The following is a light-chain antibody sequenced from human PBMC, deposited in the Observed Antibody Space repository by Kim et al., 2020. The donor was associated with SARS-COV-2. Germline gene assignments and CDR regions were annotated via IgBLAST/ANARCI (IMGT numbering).Light chain of an antibody. V-gene: IGKV3-20*01. Sequence: ERAAHSCRASQRLNSGYLAWLAWYQQKPGQAPRLLIYGASSRATGIPDRFSGSGSGTDFTLTISRLEPEDFAVYYCQQYGGSPLTFGGGTKVDIK. CDR3: QQYGGSPLT. CDR2: GAS. CDR1: QRLNSGY. J-gene: IGKJ4*01.